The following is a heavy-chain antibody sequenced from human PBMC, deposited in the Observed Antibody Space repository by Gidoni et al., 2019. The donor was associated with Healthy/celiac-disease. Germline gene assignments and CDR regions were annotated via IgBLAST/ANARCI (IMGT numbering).Heavy chain of an antibody. CDR3: ASSNSSWYGIDY. V-gene: IGHV5-10-1*03. J-gene: IGHJ4*02. CDR1: GYSFTSYW. Sequence: EVQLVQSGAEVKKPGESLRISCKGSGYSFTSYWISWVRQMPGKGLEWTGRIDPSDSYTNYSPSFQGHVTISADKSISTAYLQWSSLKASDTAMYYCASSNSSWYGIDYWGQGTLVTVSS. CDR2: IDPSDSYT. D-gene: IGHD6-13*01.